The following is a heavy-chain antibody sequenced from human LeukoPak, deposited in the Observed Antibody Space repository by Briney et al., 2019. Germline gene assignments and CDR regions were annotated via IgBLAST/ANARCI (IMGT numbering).Heavy chain of an antibody. D-gene: IGHD3-9*01. CDR1: GGSISSSRYY. CDR3: ARVMLTGYSNWFDP. V-gene: IGHV4-39*01. Sequence: PSETLSLTCTVSGGSISSSRYYWGWIRQPPGKGLEWIGNIYYSGSTYYNPSLESRVTISLDTSKNQFSLKLSSVTAADTAVYYCARVMLTGYSNWFDPWGQGTLVTVSS. J-gene: IGHJ5*02. CDR2: IYYSGST.